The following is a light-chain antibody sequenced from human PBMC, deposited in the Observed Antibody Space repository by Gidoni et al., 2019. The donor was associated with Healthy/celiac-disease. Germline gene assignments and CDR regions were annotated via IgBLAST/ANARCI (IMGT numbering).Light chain of an antibody. Sequence: EIVLKQSPGTLSLSPGERATLSCRASQSVSSSYLAWYQKKPGQAPRLLIYGASSRATGIPDRFSGSGSGTDFTLTISRLEPEDFAVYYCQQYGSSPRTFXXXTKVEIK. J-gene: IGKJ1*01. CDR1: QSVSSSY. CDR2: GAS. V-gene: IGKV3-20*01. CDR3: QQYGSSPRT.